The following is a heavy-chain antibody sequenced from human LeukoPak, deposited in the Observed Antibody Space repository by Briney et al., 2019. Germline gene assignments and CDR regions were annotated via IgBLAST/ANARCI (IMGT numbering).Heavy chain of an antibody. CDR3: ASGYVWSFDY. CDR2: IYYSGST. D-gene: IGHD5-12*01. Sequence: SETLSLTCTVSGCSISSYYWSWIRQPPRKGLEWIGYIYYSGSTNYNPSLKSRVTISVDTSKNQFSLKLSSVTAADTAVYYCASGYVWSFDYWGQGTLVTVSS. CDR1: GCSISSYY. J-gene: IGHJ4*02. V-gene: IGHV4-59*01.